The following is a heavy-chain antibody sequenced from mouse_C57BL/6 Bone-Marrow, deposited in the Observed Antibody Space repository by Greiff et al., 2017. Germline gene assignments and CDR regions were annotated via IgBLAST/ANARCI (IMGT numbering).Heavy chain of an antibody. D-gene: IGHD2-4*01. CDR3: GGSPCYDYDVTGFAY. J-gene: IGHJ3*01. V-gene: IGHV1-81*01. Sequence: QVQLQQSGAELARPGASVKLSCKASGYTFTSYGISWVKQRTGQGLEWIGEIYPRSGNTYYNEKFKGKATLTADKSSSTAYMELRSLTSEDSAVYFCGGSPCYDYDVTGFAYGCQGTLVTVSA. CDR1: GYTFTSYG. CDR2: IYPRSGNT.